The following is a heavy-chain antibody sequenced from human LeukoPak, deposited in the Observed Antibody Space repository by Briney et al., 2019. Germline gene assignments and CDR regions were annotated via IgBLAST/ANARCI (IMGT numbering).Heavy chain of an antibody. V-gene: IGHV3-21*01. D-gene: IGHD6-19*01. CDR2: ISSSSSYI. CDR1: GFTFSSYS. CDR3: ARKIAVAAGDAFDI. Sequence: GGSLRLSCAASGFTFSSYSMNWVRQAPGKGLEWVSSISSSSSYIYHADSVKGRFTISRDNAKNSLYLQMNSLRAEDTAVYYCARKIAVAAGDAFDIWGQGTMVTVSS. J-gene: IGHJ3*02.